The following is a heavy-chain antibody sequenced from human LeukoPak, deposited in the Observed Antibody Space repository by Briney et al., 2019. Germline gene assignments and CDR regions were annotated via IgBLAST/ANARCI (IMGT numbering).Heavy chain of an antibody. D-gene: IGHD1-26*01. Sequence: PGGSLRLSCAASGFTFRNHAMNWVRQAPGKGLEWVSVISGSGETTYYADYVKGRFTITRDNSQNTLDLQMSSLRGEDTALYYCAKDRGMVGASVRAFDYWGQGTLVTVPS. CDR1: GFTFRNHA. CDR2: ISGSGETT. J-gene: IGHJ4*02. V-gene: IGHV3-23*01. CDR3: AKDRGMVGASVRAFDY.